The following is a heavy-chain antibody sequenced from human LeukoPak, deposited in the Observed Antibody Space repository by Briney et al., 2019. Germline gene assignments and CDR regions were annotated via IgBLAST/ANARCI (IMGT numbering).Heavy chain of an antibody. Sequence: ASVKVSCKASGYTFTGYYMHWVRQAPGQGLEWMGWINPNSGGTSSAQIFQGRVTMTRDTSISTAYMELSRLTSDDTAVYYCARDRGWYSLENWFDPWGQGTLVTVSS. CDR3: ARDRGWYSLENWFDP. CDR2: INPNSGGT. CDR1: GYTFTGYY. J-gene: IGHJ5*02. D-gene: IGHD6-19*01. V-gene: IGHV1-2*02.